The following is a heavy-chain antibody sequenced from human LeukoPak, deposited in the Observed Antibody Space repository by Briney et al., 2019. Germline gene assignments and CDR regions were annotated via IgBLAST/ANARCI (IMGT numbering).Heavy chain of an antibody. CDR1: GGTFSSYA. D-gene: IGHD3-9*01. CDR2: INPSGGNT. CDR3: ARDLLELRYFDWSYMDV. J-gene: IGHJ6*03. Sequence: ASVKVSCKASGGTFSSYAISWVRQAPGQGLEWMGIINPSGGNTTYAQKFQGRVTMTRDMSTSTVYMELSSLRSEDTAVYYCARDLLELRYFDWSYMDVWGKGTTVTVSS. V-gene: IGHV1-46*01.